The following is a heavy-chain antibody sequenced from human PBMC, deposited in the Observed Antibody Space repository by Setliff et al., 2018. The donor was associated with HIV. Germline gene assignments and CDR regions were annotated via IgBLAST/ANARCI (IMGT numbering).Heavy chain of an antibody. Sequence: ASVKVSCKASGGTFSSYAISWVRQAPGQGLEWMGGIIPILGIANYAQKFQGRVTITAVESTSTAYMELSSLRSEDTAVYYCARSNEDYYDSKVFGFDPWGQGTLVTVSS. CDR3: ARSNEDYYDSKVFGFDP. CDR2: IIPILGIA. V-gene: IGHV1-69*10. D-gene: IGHD3-22*01. CDR1: GGTFSSYA. J-gene: IGHJ5*02.